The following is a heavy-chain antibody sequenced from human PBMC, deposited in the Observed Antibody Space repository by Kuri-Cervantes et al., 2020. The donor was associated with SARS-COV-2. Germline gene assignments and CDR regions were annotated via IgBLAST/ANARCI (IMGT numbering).Heavy chain of an antibody. CDR2: FDPEDGET. CDR3: ARGMSSGWHPGAEYFQH. D-gene: IGHD6-19*01. CDR1: GYTLTELS. Sequence: ASVKVSCKVSGYTLTELSMHWVRQAPGKGLEWMGGFDPEDGETIYAQKFQGRVTMTEDTSTDTAYMELSSLRSEDTAVYYCARGMSSGWHPGAEYFQHWGQGTLVTVSS. V-gene: IGHV1-24*01. J-gene: IGHJ1*01.